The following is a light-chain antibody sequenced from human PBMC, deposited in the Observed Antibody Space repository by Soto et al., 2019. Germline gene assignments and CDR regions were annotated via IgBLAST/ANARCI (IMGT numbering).Light chain of an antibody. CDR1: QSISKW. J-gene: IGKJ1*01. Sequence: DIQMTQSPSTLSASVGDRVTITCRASQSISKWLAWYQQKPGKDPKLLMYDVSSLESGVPSRFSGSGSGTEFTLTIGSLQSDDFATYYCQQYHSYRTFGQGTKVDIK. CDR3: QQYHSYRT. CDR2: DVS. V-gene: IGKV1-5*01.